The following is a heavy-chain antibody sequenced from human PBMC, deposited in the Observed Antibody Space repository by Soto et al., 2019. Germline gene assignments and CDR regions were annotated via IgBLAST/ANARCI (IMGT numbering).Heavy chain of an antibody. CDR3: ARVSMVRGATHFDY. J-gene: IGHJ4*02. CDR2: IYYSGST. Sequence: SETLSLTCTVSGGSISSGSYYWGWIRQPPGKGLEWIGYIYYSGSTYYNPSLKSRVTISVDTSKNQFSLKLSSVTAADTAVYYCARVSMVRGATHFDYWGQGTLVTVSS. V-gene: IGHV4-30-4*08. D-gene: IGHD3-10*01. CDR1: GGSISSGSYY.